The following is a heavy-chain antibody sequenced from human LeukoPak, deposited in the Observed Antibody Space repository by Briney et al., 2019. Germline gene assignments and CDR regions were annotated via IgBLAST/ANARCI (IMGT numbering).Heavy chain of an antibody. CDR1: GGSFSGYY. CDR2: ISGSGGST. CDR3: ARATITMIVVEAFDI. V-gene: IGHV3-23*01. D-gene: IGHD3-22*01. Sequence: ETLSLTCAVYGGSFSGYYWSWVRQAPGKGLEWVSAISGSGGSTYYADSVKGRFTISRDNSKNTLYLQMNSLRAEDTAVYYCARATITMIVVEAFDIWGQGTMVTVSS. J-gene: IGHJ3*02.